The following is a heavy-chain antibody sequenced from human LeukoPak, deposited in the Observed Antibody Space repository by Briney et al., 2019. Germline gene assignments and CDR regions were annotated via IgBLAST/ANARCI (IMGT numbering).Heavy chain of an antibody. J-gene: IGHJ5*02. Sequence: SVKVSCRASGYTFTSYGISWVRQAPGQGLEWMGGIIPIFGTANYAQKFQGRVTITADKSTSTAYMELSSLRSEDTAVYYCARAPDYGGWFDPWGQGTLVTVSS. CDR2: IIPIFGTA. V-gene: IGHV1-69*06. CDR1: GYTFTSYG. D-gene: IGHD4-23*01. CDR3: ARAPDYGGWFDP.